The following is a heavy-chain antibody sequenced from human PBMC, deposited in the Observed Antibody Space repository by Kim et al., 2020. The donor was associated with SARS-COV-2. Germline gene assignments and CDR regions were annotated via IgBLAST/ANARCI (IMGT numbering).Heavy chain of an antibody. CDR1: GFTFNNYA. V-gene: IGHV3-23*01. J-gene: IGHJ4*02. D-gene: IGHD1-26*01. CDR2: VSGSAIDT. CDR3: AKSGALRTFDY. Sequence: GGSLRLSCVASGFTFNNYAMSWVRQAPGKGLEWVAAVSGSAIDTYYADSVKGRFTTSRDNSKNTVYLQMGSLRAEDTAVYYCAKSGALRTFDYWGQGTLVTVSS.